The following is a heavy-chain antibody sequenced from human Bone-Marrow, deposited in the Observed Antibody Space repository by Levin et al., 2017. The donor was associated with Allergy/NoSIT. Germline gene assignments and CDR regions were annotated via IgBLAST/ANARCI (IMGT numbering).Heavy chain of an antibody. CDR1: GFTFSDFY. V-gene: IGHV3-11*01. J-gene: IGHJ3*02. D-gene: IGHD1-26*01. Sequence: GESLKISCAASGFTFSDFYMSWIRQAPGKGLEWVSYITNTGSSKYSADSMKGRFTISRDNAKNSLYLQMNSLRAEDTAVYYCAREASGSYFTFDIWGQGTTVTVSS. CDR3: AREASGSYFTFDI. CDR2: ITNTGSSK.